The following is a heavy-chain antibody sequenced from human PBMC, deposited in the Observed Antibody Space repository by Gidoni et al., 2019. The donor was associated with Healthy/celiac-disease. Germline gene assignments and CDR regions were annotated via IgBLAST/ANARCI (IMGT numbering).Heavy chain of an antibody. Sequence: QVQLQESGPGLVKPSETLSLTCTVSGRSISSYYWSWIRQPPGKGLEWIGYIYYSGSTNYNTSLKSRVTISVDTSKNQFSLKLSSVTAADTAVYYCAGERPTVTGYYFDYWGQGTLVTVSS. D-gene: IGHD4-17*01. V-gene: IGHV4-59*01. CDR1: GRSISSYY. CDR2: IYYSGST. J-gene: IGHJ4*02. CDR3: AGERPTVTGYYFDY.